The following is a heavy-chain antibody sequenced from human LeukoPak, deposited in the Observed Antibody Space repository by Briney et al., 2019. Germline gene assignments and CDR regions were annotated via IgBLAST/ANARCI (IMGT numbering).Heavy chain of an antibody. CDR3: ASHYYDFWSVNYYYYGMDV. Sequence: SVKFSCKASGGTFSSYAISWVRQAPGQGLEWMGRIIPILGIANYAQKFQGRVTITADKSTSTAYMELSSLRSEDTAVYYCASHYYDFWSVNYYYYGMDVWGQGTTVTVSS. CDR1: GGTFSSYA. D-gene: IGHD3-3*01. CDR2: IIPILGIA. J-gene: IGHJ6*02. V-gene: IGHV1-69*04.